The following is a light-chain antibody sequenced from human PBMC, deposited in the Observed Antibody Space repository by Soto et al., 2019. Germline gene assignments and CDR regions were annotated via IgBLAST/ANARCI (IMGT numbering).Light chain of an antibody. CDR1: SSDVGGYNY. CDR2: EVS. V-gene: IGLV2-8*01. CDR3: SSYAGSSNLGV. J-gene: IGLJ2*01. Sequence: QSALTQPPSASGYPGQSVTISCTGTSSDVGGYNYVSWYQQHPGRAPKPMIYEVSKRPSGVPDRFSGSKSGNTASLTVSGLQPEDEADYYCSSYAGSSNLGVFGGGTKLTVL.